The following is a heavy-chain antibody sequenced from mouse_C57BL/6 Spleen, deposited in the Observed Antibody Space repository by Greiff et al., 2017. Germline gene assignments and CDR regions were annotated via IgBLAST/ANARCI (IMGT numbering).Heavy chain of an antibody. Sequence: QVQLKQSGPELVKPGASVKLSCKASGYTFTSYDINWVKQRPGQGLEWIGWLYPRDGSTKYNEKFKGKATLTVATSSSTAYMELHSLTSEDSAVYFCANPLDAMDYWGQGTSVTVSS. CDR1: GYTFTSYD. CDR3: ANPLDAMDY. V-gene: IGHV1-85*01. J-gene: IGHJ4*01. CDR2: LYPRDGST.